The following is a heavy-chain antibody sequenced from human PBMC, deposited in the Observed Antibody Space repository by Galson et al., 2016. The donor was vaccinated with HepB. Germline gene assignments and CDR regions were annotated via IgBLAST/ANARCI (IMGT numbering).Heavy chain of an antibody. CDR2: VFQSGAT. D-gene: IGHD2-2*01. CDR1: GGSINSPTW. J-gene: IGHJ4*02. CDR3: ASLPLGYCSGPSCYWEFDF. V-gene: IGHV4-4*02. Sequence: LSLTCAVSGGSINSPTWWNWVRQPPGKGLEWIGEVFQSGATNYNPSLKSRVTILVDRSKNQFSLRLTSVTAADTAVYYCASLPLGYCSGPSCYWEFDFWGQGTLVIVSS.